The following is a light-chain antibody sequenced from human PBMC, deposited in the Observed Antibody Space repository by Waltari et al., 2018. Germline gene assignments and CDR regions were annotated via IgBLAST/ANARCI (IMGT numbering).Light chain of an antibody. V-gene: IGKV2-30*01. CDR2: QDS. J-gene: IGKJ1*01. CDR1: QSLVYSDGNTY. Sequence: DVVMTQSPLSLPVTLGQPASISCRSSQSLVYSDGNTYLNWFQQRPGQSPRRLIYQDSNRDSGVPDRFSGSGSGTDFTLTISSLQAEDVAVYYCQQYYSPPQTFGQGTKVEIK. CDR3: QQYYSPPQT.